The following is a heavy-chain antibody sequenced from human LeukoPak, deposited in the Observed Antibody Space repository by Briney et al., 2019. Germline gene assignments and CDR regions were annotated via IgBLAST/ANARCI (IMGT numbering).Heavy chain of an antibody. CDR2: ISGSGGST. Sequence: GGSLRLSCATSGFPFSDFSMSWVRQAPGKGLEWFSAISGSGGSTYYADSVKGRFTISRDNSKNTLYLQMNSLRAEDTAVYYCALTMATATHDAFDIWGQGTMVTVSS. V-gene: IGHV3-23*01. J-gene: IGHJ3*02. D-gene: IGHD5-24*01. CDR1: GFPFSDFS. CDR3: ALTMATATHDAFDI.